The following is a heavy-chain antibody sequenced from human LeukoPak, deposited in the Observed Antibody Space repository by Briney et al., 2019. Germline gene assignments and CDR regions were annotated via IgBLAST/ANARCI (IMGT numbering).Heavy chain of an antibody. CDR1: GGSLSGYY. J-gene: IGHJ4*02. D-gene: IGHD1-26*01. Sequence: SETLSLTCAVYGGSLSGYYWSWIRQPPGKGLEWIGEINHSGSTNYNPYLKSRVTISVDTSKNQFSLKLSSVTAADTAVYYCARGPVGAMGLNYWGQGTLVTVSS. V-gene: IGHV4-34*01. CDR3: ARGPVGAMGLNY. CDR2: INHSGST.